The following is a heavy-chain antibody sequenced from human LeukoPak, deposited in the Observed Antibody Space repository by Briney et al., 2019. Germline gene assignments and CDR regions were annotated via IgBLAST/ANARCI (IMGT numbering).Heavy chain of an antibody. V-gene: IGHV4-39*07. Sequence: SETLSLTCTVSGGSISSSSYYWGWIRQPPGKGLEWIRSIYYSGSTYYNPSLKSRVTISVDTSKNQFSVKLSSVTAADTAVYYCARGRRIQLWLYYYYYYMDVWGKGTTVTVSS. D-gene: IGHD5-18*01. CDR2: IYYSGST. J-gene: IGHJ6*03. CDR1: GGSISSSSYY. CDR3: ARGRRIQLWLYYYYYYMDV.